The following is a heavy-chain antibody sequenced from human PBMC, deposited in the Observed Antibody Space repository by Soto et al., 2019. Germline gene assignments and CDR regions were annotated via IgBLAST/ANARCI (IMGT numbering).Heavy chain of an antibody. CDR3: ARRRDFCTSSRCNSYYYYGMDV. CDR1: GYSFSSYG. D-gene: IGHD3-3*01. Sequence: GESLKISCKGSGYSFSSYGIAWVRQMPGKGLEWMGVIHPGDSDTRYSPSFQGQVTISVDKTISTAYLQWSSLKASDTAMYYCARRRDFCTSSRCNSYYYYGMDVWGQGTTVTVSS. V-gene: IGHV5-51*01. J-gene: IGHJ6*02. CDR2: IHPGDSDT.